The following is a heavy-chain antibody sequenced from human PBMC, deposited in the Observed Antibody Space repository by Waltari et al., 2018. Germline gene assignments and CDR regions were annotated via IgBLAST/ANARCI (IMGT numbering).Heavy chain of an antibody. CDR3: ARVFASQNYYASSGLPDYFDY. CDR1: GGSISSYY. V-gene: IGHV4-59*01. D-gene: IGHD3-22*01. CDR2: TYYSGST. Sequence: QVQLQESGPGLVKPSETLSLTCTVSGGSISSYYWSWIRQPPGKGLEWIGYTYYSGSTNSTPSLKSRVTIAVDTSNNQFSRKLRSVPAADTAVYYCARVFASQNYYASSGLPDYFDYWGQGTLVTVSS. J-gene: IGHJ4*02.